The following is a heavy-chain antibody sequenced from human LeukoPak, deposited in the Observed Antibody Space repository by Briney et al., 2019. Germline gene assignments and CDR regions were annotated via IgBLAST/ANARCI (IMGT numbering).Heavy chain of an antibody. D-gene: IGHD5-18*01. J-gene: IGHJ4*02. Sequence: GASVKVSCKASGYTFTGYYMHWVRQAPGQGLEWMGWINTNTGNPTYAQGFTGRFVFSLDTSVSTAYLQISSLKAEDTAVYYCARAGTAMISPEFDYWGQGTLVTVSS. CDR2: INTNTGNP. CDR3: ARAGTAMISPEFDY. CDR1: GYTFTGYY. V-gene: IGHV7-4-1*02.